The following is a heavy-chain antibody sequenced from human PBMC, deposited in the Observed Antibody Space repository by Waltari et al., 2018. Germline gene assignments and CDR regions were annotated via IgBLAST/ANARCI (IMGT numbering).Heavy chain of an antibody. Sequence: QVQLVQSGAEVKKPGSSVTVSCKASGGTFSSSAISWVRQAPGQGLEWMGGIITIFGTANYAQKFQGRVTITTDESTSTAYMELSSLRSEDTAVYYCAARMYYYDSSGYLNWGQGTLVTVSS. D-gene: IGHD3-22*01. CDR1: GGTFSSSA. J-gene: IGHJ4*02. CDR2: IITIFGTA. CDR3: AARMYYYDSSGYLN. V-gene: IGHV1-69*05.